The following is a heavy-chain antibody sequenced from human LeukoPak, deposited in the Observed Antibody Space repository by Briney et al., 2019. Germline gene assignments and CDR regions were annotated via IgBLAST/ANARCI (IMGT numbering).Heavy chain of an antibody. V-gene: IGHV3-30*04. CDR1: GFTFSVSS. D-gene: IGHD3-10*01. Sequence: GGSLRLSCAASGFTFSVSSMHWVRQAPGKGLEGVAVMSFDGRTKLYAHSLKGRFTISRDNSKNTVYLQMRSLRPEDTAVYFCARQAIRGVNSWFDPWGQGTLVTASS. J-gene: IGHJ5*02. CDR3: ARQAIRGVNSWFDP. CDR2: MSFDGRTK.